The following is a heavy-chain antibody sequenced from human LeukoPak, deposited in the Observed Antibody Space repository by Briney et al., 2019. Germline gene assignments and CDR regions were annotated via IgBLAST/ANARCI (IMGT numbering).Heavy chain of an antibody. V-gene: IGHV1-69*01. J-gene: IGHJ5*02. Sequence: SVKVSRKASGGTFSSYTISWVRQAPGQGLEWMGVIIPIFGTANYAQKFQGRVTITADESTSTAYMELSSLRSEDTAVYYCARSDSVVVPAAMRGWFDPWGQGTLVTVSS. CDR3: ARSDSVVVPAAMRGWFDP. CDR1: GGTFSSYT. D-gene: IGHD2-2*01. CDR2: IIPIFGTA.